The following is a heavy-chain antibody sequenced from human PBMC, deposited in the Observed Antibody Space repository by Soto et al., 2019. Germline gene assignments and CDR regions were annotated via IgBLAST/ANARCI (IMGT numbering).Heavy chain of an antibody. D-gene: IGHD1-1*01. CDR2: FYRGGST. V-gene: IGHV3-53*02. J-gene: IGHJ6*02. CDR3: ARDLGWNDLWNTYYYGMDV. CDR1: GFSVSDSS. Sequence: EVQMVETGGGLIQPGGSLRLSCEVSGFSVSDSSMSWGRQAPGKGLEGVSVFYRGGSTDYADSVKGRGTVSRDTFKNTLVLQMDSLTAEDTAVYFCARDLGWNDLWNTYYYGMDVWGQGTTVTGS.